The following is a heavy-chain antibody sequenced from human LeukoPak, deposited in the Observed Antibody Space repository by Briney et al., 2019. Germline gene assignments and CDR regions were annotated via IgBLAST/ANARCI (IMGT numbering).Heavy chain of an antibody. Sequence: SETLSLTCTVSGGSTSSYYWSWIRQPAGKGLEWIGRIYTSGSTNYNPSLKSRVTMSVDTSKNQFSLKLSSVTAADTAVYYCAREWRSSSWYSDGYYYYYMDVWGKGTTVTVSS. CDR1: GGSTSSYY. CDR2: IYTSGST. V-gene: IGHV4-4*07. CDR3: AREWRSSSWYSDGYYYYYMDV. J-gene: IGHJ6*03. D-gene: IGHD6-13*01.